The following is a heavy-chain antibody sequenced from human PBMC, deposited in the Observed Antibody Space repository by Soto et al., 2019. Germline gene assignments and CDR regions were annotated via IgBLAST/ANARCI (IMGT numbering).Heavy chain of an antibody. CDR1: GYTLTELS. J-gene: IGHJ6*02. V-gene: IGHV1-24*01. CDR2: FDPEDGET. D-gene: IGHD1-1*01. Sequence: GASVKVSCKVSGYTLTELSMHWVRQAPGKGLEWMGGFDPEDGETIYAQKFQGRVTMTEDTSTDTAYMELSSLRSEDTAVYYCATGELETWSSNYYYYGMDVWGQGTTVTVSS. CDR3: ATGELETWSSNYYYYGMDV.